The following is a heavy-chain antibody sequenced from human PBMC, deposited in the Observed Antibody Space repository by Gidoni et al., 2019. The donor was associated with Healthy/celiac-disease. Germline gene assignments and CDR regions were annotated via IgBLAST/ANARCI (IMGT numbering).Heavy chain of an antibody. CDR3: ARIPEYGLYPHRKRGPFDY. V-gene: IGHV4-34*01. D-gene: IGHD6-6*01. J-gene: IGHJ4*02. CDR1: GGSFSGYY. CDR2: INHSGST. Sequence: QVQLQQWGAGLLKPSETLSLTCAVYGGSFSGYYWSWIRQPPGKGLEWIGEINHSGSTNYNPSLKSRVTISVDTSKNQFSLKLSSVTAADTAVYYCARIPEYGLYPHRKRGPFDYWGQGTLVTVSS.